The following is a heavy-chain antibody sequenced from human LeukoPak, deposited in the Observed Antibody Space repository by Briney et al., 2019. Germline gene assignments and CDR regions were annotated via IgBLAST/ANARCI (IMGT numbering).Heavy chain of an antibody. J-gene: IGHJ3*02. V-gene: IGHV3-21*01. CDR3: ARARLFSSGSYGAFDI. D-gene: IGHD1-26*01. CDR1: GFTFSSYS. Sequence: LGGSLRLSCAASGFTFSSYSMNWVRQAPGKGLEWVSSISSSSSYIYYADSVKGRFTISRDNAKNSLYLQMNSLRAEDTAVYYCARARLFSSGSYGAFDIWGQGTMVTVSS. CDR2: ISSSSSYI.